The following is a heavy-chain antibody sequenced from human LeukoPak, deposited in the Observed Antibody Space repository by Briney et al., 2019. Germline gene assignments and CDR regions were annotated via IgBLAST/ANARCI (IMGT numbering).Heavy chain of an antibody. CDR2: IYSGGST. D-gene: IGHD3-3*01. CDR1: GFTVSSNY. Sequence: GSLRLSCAASGFTVSSNYMSWVRQAPGKGLEWVSVIYSGGSTYYADSVKGRFTISRDNSKNTLYLQMNSLRAEDTAVYYCAGTYYDFWSGPGYWGQGTLVTVSS. CDR3: AGTYYDFWSGPGY. V-gene: IGHV3-53*01. J-gene: IGHJ4*02.